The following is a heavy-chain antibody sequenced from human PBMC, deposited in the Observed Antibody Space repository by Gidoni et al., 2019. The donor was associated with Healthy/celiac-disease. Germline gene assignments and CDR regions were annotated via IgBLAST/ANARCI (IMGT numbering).Heavy chain of an antibody. D-gene: IGHD2-15*01. V-gene: IGHV3-43*01. Sequence: EVQLVESGGVVVQHGGSLRLSCAASGFTFDDYTMHWVRQDPGEGLEWVSLISWDVGSTYYADSVKGRFTISRDNSKYSLYLQMNSLRTEDTALYYCAMSYEAAIDYWGQGTLVTVSS. CDR2: ISWDVGST. CDR3: AMSYEAAIDY. CDR1: GFTFDDYT. J-gene: IGHJ4*02.